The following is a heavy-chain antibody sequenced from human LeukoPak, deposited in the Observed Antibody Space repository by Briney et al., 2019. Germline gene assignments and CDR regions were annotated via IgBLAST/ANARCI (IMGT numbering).Heavy chain of an antibody. D-gene: IGHD1-26*01. V-gene: IGHV3-23*01. J-gene: IGHJ4*02. CDR3: AKDTPPVVGATWTHFDY. CDR2: MSGSGGST. CDR1: GFTVSNNY. Sequence: GGSLRLSCVASGFTVSNNYMSWVRQAPGKGLEWVSAMSGSGGSTYYADSVKGRFTISRDNSKNTLYLQMNSLRAEDTAVYYCAKDTPPVVGATWTHFDYWGQGTLVTVSS.